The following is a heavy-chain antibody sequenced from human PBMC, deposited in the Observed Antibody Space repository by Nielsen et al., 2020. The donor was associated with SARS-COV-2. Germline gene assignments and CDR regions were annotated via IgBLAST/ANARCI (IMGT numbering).Heavy chain of an antibody. V-gene: IGHV3-9*01. Sequence: WIRQPPGKGLEWVSGISWNSGSIGYADSVKGRFTISRDNAKNSLYLQMNSLRAEDTAVYYCAKVYCSSTSCLWDYYYYYYMDVWGKGTTVTVSS. CDR2: ISWNSGSI. J-gene: IGHJ6*03. CDR3: AKVYCSSTSCLWDYYYYYYMDV. D-gene: IGHD2-2*01.